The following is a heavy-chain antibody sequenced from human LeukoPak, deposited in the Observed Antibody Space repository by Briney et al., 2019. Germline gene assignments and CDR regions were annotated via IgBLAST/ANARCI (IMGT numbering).Heavy chain of an antibody. V-gene: IGHV1-2*02. CDR3: ARDMVDTAMVSYD. J-gene: IGHJ4*02. CDR2: INPNSGGT. D-gene: IGHD5-18*01. Sequence: ASVKVSCKASGYTFTGYYMHWVRQAPGQGLEWMGWINPNSGGTNYAQKFQGRVTMTRDTSISTAYMELSRLRSDDTAVYYCARDMVDTAMVSYDWGQGTLVTVSS. CDR1: GYTFTGYY.